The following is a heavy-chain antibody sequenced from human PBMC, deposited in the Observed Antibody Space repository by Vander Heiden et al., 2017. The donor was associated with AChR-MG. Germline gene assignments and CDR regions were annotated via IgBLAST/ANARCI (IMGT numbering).Heavy chain of an antibody. D-gene: IGHD3-22*01. Sequence: QGQLVQSGAEVTKPGASVKVSCRALGYTFTGYYMHWVRQAPGQGLEWMGWINPNSGGTNYAQKFQGRVTMTRDTSISTAYMELSRLRSDDTAVYYCARPYYYDSSGYYGFDYWGQGTLVTVSS. CDR1: GYTFTGYY. CDR3: ARPYYYDSSGYYGFDY. V-gene: IGHV1-2*02. CDR2: INPNSGGT. J-gene: IGHJ4*02.